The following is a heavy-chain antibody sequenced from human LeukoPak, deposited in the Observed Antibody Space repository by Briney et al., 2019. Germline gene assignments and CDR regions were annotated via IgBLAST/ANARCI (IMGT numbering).Heavy chain of an antibody. D-gene: IGHD5/OR15-5a*01. J-gene: IGHJ4*02. CDR1: GFTFGYYS. CDR2: SNTDGTI. V-gene: IGHV3-48*04. Sequence: GGSLRLSCAASGFTFGYYSMNWVRQAPGKGLEWISYSNTDGTISYADSAKGRFTISRDNAKNSLYLQMNSLRAEDTAVYYCARSRATDYWGQGTLVTVSS. CDR3: ARSRATDY.